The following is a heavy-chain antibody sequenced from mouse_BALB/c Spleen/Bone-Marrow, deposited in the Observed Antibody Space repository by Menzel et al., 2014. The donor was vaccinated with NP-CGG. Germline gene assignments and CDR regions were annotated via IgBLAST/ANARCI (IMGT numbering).Heavy chain of an antibody. CDR3: ARDSSGYFDY. Sequence: EVKLVESGGGLVKPGGSLKLSCAASGFTFSYYAMSWVRQSPEKSLEWVAEISSGGSYIYYPDTVTGRFTIYRDNAKNTLYLEMSSLRSEDTAMYCCARDSSGYFDYRGQGTTLTVSS. J-gene: IGHJ2*01. CDR1: GFTFSYYA. D-gene: IGHD3-1*01. V-gene: IGHV5-9-4*01. CDR2: ISSGGSYI.